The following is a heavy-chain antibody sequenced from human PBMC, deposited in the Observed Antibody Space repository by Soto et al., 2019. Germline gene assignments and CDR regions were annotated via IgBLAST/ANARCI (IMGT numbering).Heavy chain of an antibody. CDR1: GYTFTSYA. Sequence: ASVKVSCKASGYTFTSYAMHWVRQAPGQRLEWMGWINAGNGNTKYSQKFQGRVTITRDTSASRAYMELSSLRSEDTAVYYCARGDVVAATPGSYYYGMDVWGQGTTVTVSS. J-gene: IGHJ6*02. V-gene: IGHV1-3*01. CDR2: INAGNGNT. CDR3: ARGDVVAATPGSYYYGMDV. D-gene: IGHD2-15*01.